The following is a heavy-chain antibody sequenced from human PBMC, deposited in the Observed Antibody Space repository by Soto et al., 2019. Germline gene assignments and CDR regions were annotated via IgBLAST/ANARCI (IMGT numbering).Heavy chain of an antibody. J-gene: IGHJ4*02. CDR2: MNPHSGDT. CDR3: ARGTPLPVDH. Sequence: ASVKVSCKASGYSFTILHFNGVLQSNLQRQDSIGCMNPHSGDTGFAQRFQGRVTMTRNTSINTAYMELRSLRSQDTAVYYCARGTPLPVDHWGQGTQVTVAT. V-gene: IGHV1-8*01. CDR1: GYSFTILH. D-gene: IGHD2-15*01.